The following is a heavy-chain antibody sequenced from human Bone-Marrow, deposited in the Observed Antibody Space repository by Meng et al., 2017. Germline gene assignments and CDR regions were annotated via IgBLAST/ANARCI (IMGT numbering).Heavy chain of an antibody. V-gene: IGHV4-34*01. CDR2: INHSGST. CDR3: ARDGGYWAFDI. CDR1: GGSFSGYY. D-gene: IGHD5-12*01. Sequence: SETLSLTCAVYGGSFSGYYWSWIRQPPGKGLEWIGEINHSGSTNYNPSLKSRVTISVDTSKNQFSLKLSSVTAADTAVYYCARDGGYWAFDIWGQGTMVTVSS. J-gene: IGHJ3*02.